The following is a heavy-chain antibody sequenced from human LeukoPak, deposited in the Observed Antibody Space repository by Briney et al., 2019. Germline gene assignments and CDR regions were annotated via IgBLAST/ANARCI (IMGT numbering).Heavy chain of an antibody. CDR1: GFTFSSYS. D-gene: IGHD2-2*01. CDR2: ISSSSSYI. J-gene: IGHJ6*02. CDR3: AREPGYCSSTSCYYYGMDV. Sequence: GGSLRLSCAASGFTFSSYSMNWVRQAPGKGLEWVSSISSSSSYIYYADSVKGRFTISRDNAKNLLYLQMNSLRAEDTAVYYCAREPGYCSSTSCYYYGMDVWGQGTTVTVSS. V-gene: IGHV3-21*01.